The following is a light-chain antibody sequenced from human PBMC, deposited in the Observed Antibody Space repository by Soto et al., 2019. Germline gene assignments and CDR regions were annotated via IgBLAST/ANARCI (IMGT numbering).Light chain of an antibody. Sequence: EIVMTQSPATLSVSPVEEATLSCRASQYIGSNLAWYQQKPGQAPRLLIYGASTRATDVPARFSGSGSGTEFTLTISSLQSEDFAEYHCQQYNNWPQTFGQGTKVDIK. CDR2: GAS. V-gene: IGKV3-15*01. CDR3: QQYNNWPQT. CDR1: QYIGSN. J-gene: IGKJ1*01.